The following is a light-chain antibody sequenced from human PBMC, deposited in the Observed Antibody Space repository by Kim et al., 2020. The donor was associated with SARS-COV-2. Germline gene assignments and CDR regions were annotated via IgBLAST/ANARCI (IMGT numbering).Light chain of an antibody. V-gene: IGLV3-25*03. J-gene: IGLJ1*01. CDR3: QSADSSGTYV. Sequence: VSLGQPTRLTGSGDAWPEQLASWYRQKSGQAPCLVIYKDSARPSGIPERFSGSSSGTTVTLTISGFQAEDCADYYCQSADSSGTYVFGSGTKVTVL. CDR1: AWPEQL. CDR2: KDS.